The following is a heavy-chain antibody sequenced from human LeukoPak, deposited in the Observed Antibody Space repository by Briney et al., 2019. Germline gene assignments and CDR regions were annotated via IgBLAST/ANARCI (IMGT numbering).Heavy chain of an antibody. CDR3: ARGEPYCSSTSCYIYYYYYYGMDV. J-gene: IGHJ6*02. D-gene: IGHD2-2*02. CDR2: IYHSGST. CDR1: GGSISSSNW. Sequence: KSSGTLSLTCAVSGGSISSSNWWSWVRPPPGKGLEWIGEIYHSGSTNYNPSLKSRVTISVDKSKNQFSLKLSSVTAADTAVYYCARGEPYCSSTSCYIYYYYYYGMDVWGQGTTVTVSS. V-gene: IGHV4-4*02.